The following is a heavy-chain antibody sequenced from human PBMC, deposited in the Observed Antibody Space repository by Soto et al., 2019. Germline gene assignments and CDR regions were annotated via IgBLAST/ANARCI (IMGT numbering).Heavy chain of an antibody. CDR1: GGSFSGYY. D-gene: IGHD5-18*01. CDR2: INHSGST. V-gene: IGHV4-34*01. J-gene: IGHJ4*02. Sequence: SETLSLTSAVYGGSFSGYYWSWIRQPPGKGLEWIGEINHSGSTNYNPSLKSRVTISVDTSKNQFSLKLSSVTAADTAVYYCARGRKRIQLWSTFDYWGQGTLVTVSS. CDR3: ARGRKRIQLWSTFDY.